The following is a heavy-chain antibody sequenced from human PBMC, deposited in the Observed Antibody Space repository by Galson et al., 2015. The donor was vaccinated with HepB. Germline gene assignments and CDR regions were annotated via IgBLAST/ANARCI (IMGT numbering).Heavy chain of an antibody. CDR3: ARSSAGTGSWYFDL. Sequence: SVKVSCKASGGTFSSYTISWVRQAPGQGLEWMGRIIPILGIANYAQKFQGRVTITADKSTSTAYMELSSLRSEDTAVYYCARSSAGTGSWYFDLWGRGTLVTVSS. V-gene: IGHV1-69*02. D-gene: IGHD2-8*02. CDR2: IIPILGIA. CDR1: GGTFSSYT. J-gene: IGHJ2*01.